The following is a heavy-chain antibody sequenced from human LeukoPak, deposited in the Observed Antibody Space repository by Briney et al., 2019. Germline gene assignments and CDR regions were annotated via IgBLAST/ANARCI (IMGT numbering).Heavy chain of an antibody. CDR2: ISYDGSDK. J-gene: IGHJ4*02. CDR3: AKDRSASWSFDY. V-gene: IGHV3-30*18. CDR1: GFTFGSSG. D-gene: IGHD6-13*01. Sequence: GGSLRLSCAASGFTFGSSGMHWVRQAPGKGLEWVAVISYDGSDKYYADSGKGRFTISRDNSKNTLYLQMNSLRAEDTAVYYCAKDRSASWSFDYWGQGTLVTVSS.